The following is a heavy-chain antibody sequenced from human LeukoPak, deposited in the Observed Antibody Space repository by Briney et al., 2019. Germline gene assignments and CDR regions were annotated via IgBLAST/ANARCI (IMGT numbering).Heavy chain of an antibody. J-gene: IGHJ4*02. Sequence: GGSLRLSCAASGFTFSSYGMHWVRQAPGKGLEWVAFIRYDGRNKYYADSVKGRFTISRDNAKNSLYLQMNSLRAEDTAVYYCARGSVAGTSLYFDYWGQGTLVTVSS. CDR2: IRYDGRNK. D-gene: IGHD6-19*01. CDR3: ARGSVAGTSLYFDY. V-gene: IGHV3-30*02. CDR1: GFTFSSYG.